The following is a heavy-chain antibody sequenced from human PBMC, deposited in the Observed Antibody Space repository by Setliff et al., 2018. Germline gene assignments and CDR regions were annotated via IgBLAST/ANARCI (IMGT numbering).Heavy chain of an antibody. CDR3: ARGDSSYYFDY. Sequence: ASVKVSCKASGYTFTSYDINWVRQATGQGLEWMGWMNPNSGNTGYAQKFQGRVTITRDTSASTAYMELSSLRSEDTAVYYCARGDSSYYFDYWGQGTLVTAPQ. J-gene: IGHJ4*02. D-gene: IGHD6-6*01. CDR2: MNPNSGNT. V-gene: IGHV1-8*03. CDR1: GYTFTSYD.